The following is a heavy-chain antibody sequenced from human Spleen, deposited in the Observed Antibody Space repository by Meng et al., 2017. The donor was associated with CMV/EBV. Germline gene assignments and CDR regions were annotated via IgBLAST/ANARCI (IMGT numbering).Heavy chain of an antibody. CDR3: ARGRSDDFWSGYYRIFFDY. CDR2: INHSGSS. J-gene: IGHJ4*02. V-gene: IGHV4-34*01. D-gene: IGHD3-3*01. Sequence: SVRGYYWTWIRQPPGKGLEWIGEINHSGSSNYNASLKSRVSISIDTSKNQFSLRLNSVTAADTAVYYCARGRSDDFWSGYYRIFFDYWGQGSLVTVSS. CDR1: SVRGYY.